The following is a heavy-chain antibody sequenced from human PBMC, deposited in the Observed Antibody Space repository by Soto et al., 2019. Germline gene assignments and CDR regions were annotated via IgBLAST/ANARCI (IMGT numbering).Heavy chain of an antibody. CDR3: ARDYWSGSLYGMDV. CDR2: INHSGSI. CDR1: GGSFSGYY. D-gene: IGHD3-3*01. J-gene: IGHJ6*02. Sequence: QVQLQQWGAGLLKPSETLSLTCAVYGGSFSGYYWSWIRQPPGKGLEWIGEINHSGSINYNPSLKSRVTISVDTSKNQFSLKLSSVTAADTAVYYCARDYWSGSLYGMDVWGQGTTVTVSS. V-gene: IGHV4-34*01.